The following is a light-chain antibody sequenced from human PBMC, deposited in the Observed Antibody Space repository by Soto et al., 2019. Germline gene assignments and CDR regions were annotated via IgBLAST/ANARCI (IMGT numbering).Light chain of an antibody. V-gene: IGKV3-11*01. CDR2: DAS. CDR3: QQRSAWPFT. CDR1: QTVGTD. J-gene: IGKJ4*01. Sequence: IVLTQSPATLSLSPGERASLSCRASQTVGTDLAWYQVRPGQAPRLLIFDASTRATGVPPRFSGSRSGSDFTLTISSLDPEDFALYYCQQRSAWPFTFGGGTSVLIK.